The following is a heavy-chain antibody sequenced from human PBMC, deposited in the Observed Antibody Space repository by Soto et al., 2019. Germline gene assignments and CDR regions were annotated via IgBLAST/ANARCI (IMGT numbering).Heavy chain of an antibody. CDR1: CGSFSGYY. CDR2: INHSGST. Sequence: SETLSLTCAVYCGSFSGYYWTWIRQPPGTGLEWIGEINHSGSTNYNPSLKSRVTISVDTSKNQFSLKLTSVTAADTAVYYCARGKITGLFDYWGQGTLVTVSS. J-gene: IGHJ4*02. D-gene: IGHD2-8*02. V-gene: IGHV4-34*01. CDR3: ARGKITGLFDY.